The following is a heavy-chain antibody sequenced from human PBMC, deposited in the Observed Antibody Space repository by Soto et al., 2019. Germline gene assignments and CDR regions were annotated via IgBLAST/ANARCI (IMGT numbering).Heavy chain of an antibody. D-gene: IGHD3-3*01. CDR2: IYPGDSDT. Sequence: PGESLKISCNGSGYSFTSYWIGWVRQMPGKGLEWMGIIYPGDSDTRYSPSFQGQVTISADKSISTAYLQWSSLKASDTAMYYCARQYYATNNYYYYGMDVWGQGTTVTVYS. V-gene: IGHV5-51*01. CDR3: ARQYYATNNYYYYGMDV. J-gene: IGHJ6*02. CDR1: GYSFTSYW.